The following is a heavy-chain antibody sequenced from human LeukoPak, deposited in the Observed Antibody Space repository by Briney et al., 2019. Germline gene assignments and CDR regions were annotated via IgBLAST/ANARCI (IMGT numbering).Heavy chain of an antibody. CDR1: GYTFTSYY. V-gene: IGHV1-46*01. CDR2: INPSGGST. Sequence: GASVKVSCKASGYTFTSYYMHWVRQAPGQGLEWMGIINPSGGSTSYAQKFQGRVTITRDTSASTAYMELSSLRSEDMAVYYCARGGRENWFDPWGQGTLVTVSS. J-gene: IGHJ5*02. CDR3: ARGGRENWFDP. D-gene: IGHD3-16*01.